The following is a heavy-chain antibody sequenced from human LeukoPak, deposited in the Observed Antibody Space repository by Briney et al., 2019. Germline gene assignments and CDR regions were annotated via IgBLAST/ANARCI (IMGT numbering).Heavy chain of an antibody. V-gene: IGHV3-66*01. J-gene: IGHJ4*02. D-gene: IGHD3-22*01. CDR2: IYSGGST. CDR3: ARDPDDGSGYPHPYFDY. Sequence: GGSLRLSCAASEFSVGSNYMTWVRQAPGKGLEWVSLIYSGGSTYYADSVKGRFTISRDNSKNTLYLQMNSLRAEDTAVYYCARDPDDGSGYPHPYFDYWGQGTLVTVSS. CDR1: EFSVGSNY.